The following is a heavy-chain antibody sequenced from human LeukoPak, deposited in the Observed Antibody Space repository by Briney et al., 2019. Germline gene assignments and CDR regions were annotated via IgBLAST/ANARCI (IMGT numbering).Heavy chain of an antibody. Sequence: GGSLRLSCAASGCTFSSYAMSWVRQAPGKGLEWVSGISGSSGSTNYADSVKGRFTISRDNSKNTLFLQMNSLRAEDTAVYYCAKVGGYYYDSNGNTYFDYWGQGTLVTVSS. J-gene: IGHJ4*02. CDR1: GCTFSSYA. CDR3: AKVGGYYYDSNGNTYFDY. CDR2: ISGSSGST. V-gene: IGHV3-23*01. D-gene: IGHD3-22*01.